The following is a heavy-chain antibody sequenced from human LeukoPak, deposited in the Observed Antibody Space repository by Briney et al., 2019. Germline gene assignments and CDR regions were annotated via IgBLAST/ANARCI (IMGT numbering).Heavy chain of an antibody. J-gene: IGHJ4*02. V-gene: IGHV3-23*01. CDR3: SVYGRYYFDY. CDR2: ISGGGGST. Sequence: PGGSLRLSCAASGFTFSSYAMSWVRQAPGKGLEWVSAISGGGGSTYYADSVKGRFTISRDNSKNTLYLQMNSLRAEDTAVYYCSVYGRYYFDYWGQGTLVTVSS. D-gene: IGHD3-10*01. CDR1: GFTFSSYA.